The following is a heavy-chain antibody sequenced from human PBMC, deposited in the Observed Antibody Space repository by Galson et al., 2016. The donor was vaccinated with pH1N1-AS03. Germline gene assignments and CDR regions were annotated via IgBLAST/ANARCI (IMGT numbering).Heavy chain of an antibody. CDR1: GGIFRNFA. CDR2: IIAIFGTT. CDR3: AKDRAYTFEGRFDS. V-gene: IGHV1-69*13. Sequence: SVKVSCKASGGIFRNFAISWVRQAPGQGLEWMGGIIAIFGTTNYPQRFQDRVTITADESTTTAYMELSSLRSDDTAVYYCAKDRAYTFEGRFDSWGQGTVVTVSS. J-gene: IGHJ4*02. D-gene: IGHD5-18*01.